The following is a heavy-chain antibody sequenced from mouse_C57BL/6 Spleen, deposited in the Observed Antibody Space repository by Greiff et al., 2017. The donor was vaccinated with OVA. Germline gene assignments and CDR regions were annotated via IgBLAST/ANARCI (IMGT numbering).Heavy chain of an antibody. D-gene: IGHD1-1*01. Sequence: QVQLQQPGAELVMPGASVKLSCKASGYTFTSYWMHWVTQRPGQGLEWIGELDPSDIYTNYNQKFKGKSTLTVDKSSSTAYMQLSSLTSEDSAVYYCARGNYGSSLFAYWGQGTLVTVSA. CDR2: LDPSDIYT. V-gene: IGHV1-69*01. CDR1: GYTFTSYW. J-gene: IGHJ3*01. CDR3: ARGNYGSSLFAY.